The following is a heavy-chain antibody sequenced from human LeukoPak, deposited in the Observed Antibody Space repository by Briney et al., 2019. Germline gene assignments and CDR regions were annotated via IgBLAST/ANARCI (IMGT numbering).Heavy chain of an antibody. CDR3: AREADSSGCFDY. V-gene: IGHV3-30*04. J-gene: IGHJ4*02. CDR1: GFTFSSYA. D-gene: IGHD6-19*01. Sequence: GGSLRLSCAASGFTFSSYAMHWVRQAPGKGLEWVAVISYDGSNKYYADSVKGRFTISRDNSKNTLYLQVNSLRAEDTAVYYCAREADSSGCFDYWGQGTLVTVSS. CDR2: ISYDGSNK.